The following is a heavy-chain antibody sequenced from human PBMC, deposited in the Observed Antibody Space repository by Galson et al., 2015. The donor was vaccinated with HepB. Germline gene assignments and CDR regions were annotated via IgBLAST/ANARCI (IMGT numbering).Heavy chain of an antibody. CDR3: ARIIAAAGLDYYYYGMDA. V-gene: IGHV1-69*13. Sequence: SVKVSCKASGGTFSSYAISWVRQAPGQGLEWMGGIIPIFGTANYAQKFQGRVTITADESTSTAYMELSSLRSEDTAVYYCARIIAAAGLDYYYYGMDAWGQGTTVTVSS. D-gene: IGHD6-13*01. CDR2: IIPIFGTA. CDR1: GGTFSSYA. J-gene: IGHJ6*02.